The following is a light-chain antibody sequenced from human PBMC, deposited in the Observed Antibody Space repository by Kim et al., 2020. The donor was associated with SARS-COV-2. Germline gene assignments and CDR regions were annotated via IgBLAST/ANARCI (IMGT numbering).Light chain of an antibody. CDR1: SLRSYY. CDR2: GKN. CDR3: NSRDSSGNLWV. J-gene: IGLJ3*02. Sequence: SSELTQDPAVSVALGQTVRLTCQGDSLRSYYASWYQQKPGQAPVVVIYGKNNRPSGIPDRFSGFSSGNTASLTIPGAQAEDEADYYCNSRDSSGNLWVFGGGTKLTV. V-gene: IGLV3-19*01.